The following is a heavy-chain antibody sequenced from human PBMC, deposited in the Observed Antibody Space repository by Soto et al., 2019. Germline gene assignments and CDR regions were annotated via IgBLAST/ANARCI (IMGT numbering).Heavy chain of an antibody. CDR1: GYTLTELS. CDR3: ATVLGGGYWEYPDAFDI. V-gene: IGHV1-24*01. D-gene: IGHD3-22*01. J-gene: IGHJ3*02. CDR2: FDPEDGET. Sequence: ASVKVSCKVSGYTLTELSMHWVRQAPGKGLEWMGGFDPEDGETIYAQKFQGRVTMTEDTSTDTAYMELSSLRSEDTAVYYCATVLGGGYWEYPDAFDIWGQGTMVTVS.